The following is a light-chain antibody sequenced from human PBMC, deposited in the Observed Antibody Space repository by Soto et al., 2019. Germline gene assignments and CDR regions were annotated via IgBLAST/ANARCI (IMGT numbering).Light chain of an antibody. CDR2: AAS. V-gene: IGKV1-27*01. J-gene: IGKJ1*01. Sequence: IQMTQSPSSLSASVGDRVTITCRASHDISNYLAWYQQKPGKVPKLLIYAASTLQTGVPSRFSGSGSGTDFTLSISSLQPEDIATYYCQKYNSAPWTFGQGTKV. CDR3: QKYNSAPWT. CDR1: HDISNY.